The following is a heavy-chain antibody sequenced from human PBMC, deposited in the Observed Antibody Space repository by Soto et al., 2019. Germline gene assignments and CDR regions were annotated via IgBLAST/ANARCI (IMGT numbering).Heavy chain of an antibody. V-gene: IGHV3-9*01. J-gene: IGHJ4*02. D-gene: IGHD6-6*01. Sequence: EVQLVESGGGFVQPGRSLRLSCAASGFTFEDYAMHWVRQAPGKGLEWVSSISWDSSKIGYADSVKGRFTISRDNAQDSLHLQMNSLKPEDTAFYYCAKYSSSSRGFNFDSWGQGTLVSVSS. CDR2: ISWDSSKI. CDR1: GFTFEDYA. CDR3: AKYSSSSRGFNFDS.